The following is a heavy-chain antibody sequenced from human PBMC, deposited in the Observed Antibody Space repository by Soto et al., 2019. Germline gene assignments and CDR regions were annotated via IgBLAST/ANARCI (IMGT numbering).Heavy chain of an antibody. J-gene: IGHJ3*02. Sequence: EVQLLESGGTLVQPGGSLRLSCAVSGFTFGIHFMAWVRQAPGKGLEWVSAVSGDGTTTTYAASVQGRFTVSRDNSKNSLYLQMNSLRDEDTAVYYCARGGWQLVYRVPDAFDIWGQGTMVTVSS. CDR2: VSGDGTTT. D-gene: IGHD6-13*01. V-gene: IGHV3-23*01. CDR1: GFTFGIHF. CDR3: ARGGWQLVYRVPDAFDI.